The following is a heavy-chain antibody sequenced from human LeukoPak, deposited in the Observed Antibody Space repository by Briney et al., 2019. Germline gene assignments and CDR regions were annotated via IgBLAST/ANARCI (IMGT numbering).Heavy chain of an antibody. CDR2: IKLDGSEK. CDR3: ARDQYDTWSRRGNFDS. V-gene: IGHV3-7*03. Sequence: PGGSLRLSCVASGFTFGKYWMCWVRQAPGKGLEWVANIKLDGSEKNYVDSVKGRFTISRDNTKNSLYLQMNSLRVEDTAVFYCARDQYDTWSRRGNFDSWGQGTLVIVSS. J-gene: IGHJ4*02. D-gene: IGHD3-3*01. CDR1: GFTFGKYW.